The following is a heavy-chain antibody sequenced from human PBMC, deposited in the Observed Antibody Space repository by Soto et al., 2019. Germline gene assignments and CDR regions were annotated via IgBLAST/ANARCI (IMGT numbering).Heavy chain of an antibody. V-gene: IGHV3-53*04. CDR1: GFTVSSNY. Sequence: GGSLRLSCAASGFTVSSNYMSWVRQAPGKGLEWVSVIYSGGSTYYADSVKGRFTISRHNSKNTLYLQMNSLRAEDTAVYYFARDRRGGGSGSYDAFDIWGQGTMVTVSS. CDR2: IYSGGST. J-gene: IGHJ3*02. D-gene: IGHD3-10*01. CDR3: ARDRRGGGSGSYDAFDI.